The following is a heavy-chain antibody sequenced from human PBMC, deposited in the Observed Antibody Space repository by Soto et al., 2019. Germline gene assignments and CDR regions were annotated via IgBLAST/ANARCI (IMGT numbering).Heavy chain of an antibody. V-gene: IGHV4-59*01. J-gene: IGHJ5*02. CDR1: NDSISSYY. Sequence: SETLSLTCTVSNDSISSYYWSWIRQPPGKGLEWIGYSYFSGGTEYNPSLKGRVTISVDRSRNQFSLKLTSVTAADTAVYYCVRELSGGWFDPWGPGTLVTVSS. D-gene: IGHD3-10*01. CDR3: VRELSGGWFDP. CDR2: SYFSGGT.